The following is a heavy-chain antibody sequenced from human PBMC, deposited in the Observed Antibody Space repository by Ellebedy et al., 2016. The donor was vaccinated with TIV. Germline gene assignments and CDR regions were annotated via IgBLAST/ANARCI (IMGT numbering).Heavy chain of an antibody. D-gene: IGHD6-19*01. CDR2: IYSGGST. J-gene: IGHJ6*03. V-gene: IGHV3-53*04. CDR3: ARGRQWRGDYYYYYMDV. CDR1: GFTVSSNY. Sequence: GGSLRLXXAASGFTVSSNYMSWVRQAPGKGLEWVSVIYSGGSTYYADSVKGRFTISRHNSKNTLYLQMNGLRAEDTAVYYCARGRQWRGDYYYYYMDVWGKGTTVTVSS.